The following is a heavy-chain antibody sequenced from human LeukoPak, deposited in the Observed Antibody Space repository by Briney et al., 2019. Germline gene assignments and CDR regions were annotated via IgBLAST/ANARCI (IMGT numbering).Heavy chain of an antibody. CDR1: GGSISSGSHY. Sequence: SETLPLTCTVSGGSISSGSHYWSWIRQPAGKGLEWIGRIYTSGSTNYNPSLKSRVTISVDTSKNQFSLKLSSVTAADTAVYYCARDIVVVVAATYNWFDPRGQGTLVTVSS. CDR2: IYTSGST. J-gene: IGHJ5*02. D-gene: IGHD2-15*01. CDR3: ARDIVVVVAATYNWFDP. V-gene: IGHV4-61*02.